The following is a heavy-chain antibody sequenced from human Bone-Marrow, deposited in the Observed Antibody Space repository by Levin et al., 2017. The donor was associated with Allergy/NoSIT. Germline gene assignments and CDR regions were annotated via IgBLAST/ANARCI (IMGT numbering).Heavy chain of an antibody. Sequence: QPGGSLRLSCVASGFDLTGDWMHWVRQVPGKGLVWVSRISPDGSSAKYADSVEGRFSISRDNAKNMVYLQMHSLRAEDTAVYYCVRNREYSSGWYGLADYHHGMDVWGQGTTVTVSS. CDR1: GFDLTGDW. D-gene: IGHD6-19*01. V-gene: IGHV3-74*01. CDR2: ISPDGSSA. J-gene: IGHJ6*02. CDR3: VRNREYSSGWYGLADYHHGMDV.